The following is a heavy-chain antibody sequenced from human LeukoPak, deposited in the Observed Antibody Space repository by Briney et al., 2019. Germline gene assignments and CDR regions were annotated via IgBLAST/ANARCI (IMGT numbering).Heavy chain of an antibody. CDR2: ISGNGDTT. J-gene: IGHJ4*02. CDR3: AKYFASGSRNFDS. D-gene: IGHD3-10*01. CDR1: GFTFYSYA. Sequence: GGPLRLSCAASGFTFYSYAMSWVRQAPGKGLEWVSAISGNGDTTHYADSVKDRSTISRDNSKNILYLQMYSLRAEDTAVYYCAKYFASGSRNFDSWGQGTLVTVSS. V-gene: IGHV3-23*01.